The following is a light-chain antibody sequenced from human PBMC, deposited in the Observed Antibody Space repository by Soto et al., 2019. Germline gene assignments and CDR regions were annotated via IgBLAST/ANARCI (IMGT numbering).Light chain of an antibody. J-gene: IGLJ1*01. Sequence: QSALTQPASASGTPGRRVTISCSGSSSNIGSKTVNWYQQLPGTVPKLLIYNSYQRPSGVPDRFSASKSGTSASLAISGLQSEDEADYYCSSWDASLNGYVFGTGTKVTVL. V-gene: IGLV1-44*01. CDR3: SSWDASLNGYV. CDR1: SSNIGSKT. CDR2: NSY.